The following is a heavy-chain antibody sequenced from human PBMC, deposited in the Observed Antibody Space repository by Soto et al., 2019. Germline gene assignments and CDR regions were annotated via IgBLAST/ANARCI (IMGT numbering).Heavy chain of an antibody. V-gene: IGHV4-59*12. D-gene: IGHD3-3*01. CDR1: GDSISTFY. CDR2: VYYTGST. CDR3: ARDRGGGLFDY. Sequence: LSLTCTVSGDSISTFYWGWMRQSPGKELEWIGYVYYTGSTNYNPSLKSRVTMSVDTSKNQFSLKLSSVTAADTAVYYCARDRGGGLFDYWGQGTLVTVSS. J-gene: IGHJ4*02.